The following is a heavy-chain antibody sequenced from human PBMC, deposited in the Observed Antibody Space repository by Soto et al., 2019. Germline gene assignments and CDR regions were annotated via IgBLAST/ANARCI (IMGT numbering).Heavy chain of an antibody. V-gene: IGHV3-30-3*01. J-gene: IGHJ5*02. D-gene: IGHD6-19*01. CDR1: GFTFSSYA. Sequence: RLSCAASGFTFSSYAMHWVRQAPGKGLEWVAVISYDGSNKYYADSVKGRFTISRDNSKNTLYPQMNSLRAEDTAVYYCARDYSSGWTRWFDPWGQGTLVTVSS. CDR2: ISYDGSNK. CDR3: ARDYSSGWTRWFDP.